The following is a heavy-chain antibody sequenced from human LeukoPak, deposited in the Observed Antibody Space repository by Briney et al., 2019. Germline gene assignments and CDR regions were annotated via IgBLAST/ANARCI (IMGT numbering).Heavy chain of an antibody. CDR1: GGSISSGDYY. Sequence: SETLSLTCTVSGGSISSGDYYWSWIRQPPGKGLEWIGYIYYSGSTYYNPSLKSRVTISVDTSKNQFSLKLGSVTAADTAVYYCARVTFGELLYIDYWGQGTLVTVSS. V-gene: IGHV4-30-4*08. CDR2: IYYSGST. CDR3: ARVTFGELLYIDY. J-gene: IGHJ4*02. D-gene: IGHD3-10*01.